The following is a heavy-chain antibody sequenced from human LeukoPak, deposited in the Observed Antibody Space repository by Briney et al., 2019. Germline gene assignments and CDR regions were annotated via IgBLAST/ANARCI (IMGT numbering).Heavy chain of an antibody. CDR1: GFTFSSYA. J-gene: IGHJ4*02. Sequence: GESLRLSCAASGFTFSSYAMSWVRQAPGKGLEWVSTSSGSGGSTYYADSVKGRFTISRDNSKNTLYLQMNSLRAEDTAVYYCAKGGSGSYSWFDYWGQGTLVTVSS. CDR2: SSGSGGST. CDR3: AKGGSGSYSWFDY. D-gene: IGHD1-26*01. V-gene: IGHV3-23*01.